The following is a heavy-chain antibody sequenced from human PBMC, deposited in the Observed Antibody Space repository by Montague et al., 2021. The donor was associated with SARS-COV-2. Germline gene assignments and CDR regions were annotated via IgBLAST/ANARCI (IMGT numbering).Heavy chain of an antibody. J-gene: IGHJ1*01. Sequence: SETLSLTCTVSGGSIRSGNSYWNWIRQPPGKGLEWIGYISYSGSTNYSPSLKSRVTISVDTSKNQLSLKVISATAADTAVYYCARIGYEWVGYYYVCPDWGQGTLVTVSS. CDR2: ISYSGST. CDR1: GGSIRSGNSY. D-gene: IGHD3-22*01. CDR3: ARIGYEWVGYYYVCPD. V-gene: IGHV4-61*01.